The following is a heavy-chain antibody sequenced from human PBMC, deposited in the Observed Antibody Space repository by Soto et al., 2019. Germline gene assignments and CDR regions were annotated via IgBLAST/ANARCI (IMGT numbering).Heavy chain of an antibody. CDR1: GGSISNSNYY. D-gene: IGHD2-2*01. Sequence: TSETLSLTCTVSGGSISNSNYYWGWIRQPPGKGPEWIGYIYHSGSTYYNPSLKSRVTISVDRSKNQFSLKLSSVTAADTAVYYCARVPDRWGQGTLVTVSS. J-gene: IGHJ5*02. CDR3: ARVPDR. CDR2: IYHSGST. V-gene: IGHV4-30-2*01.